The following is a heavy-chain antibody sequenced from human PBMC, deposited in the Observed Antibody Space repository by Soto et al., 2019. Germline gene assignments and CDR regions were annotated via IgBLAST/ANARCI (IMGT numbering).Heavy chain of an antibody. CDR1: GYTFSDFD. V-gene: IGHV1-8*01. CDR2: MNAKSGDT. CDR3: ARGNPFNYAGFDV. D-gene: IGHD3-16*01. Sequence: GASVKVSCKASGYTFSDFDINWLRQASGQGPEWMGWMNAKSGDTFFAQRFQGKFNMTWDTSLSTAYMEVGSLTSDDTAMYYCARGNPFNYAGFDVWGQGTTVTVSS. J-gene: IGHJ6*02.